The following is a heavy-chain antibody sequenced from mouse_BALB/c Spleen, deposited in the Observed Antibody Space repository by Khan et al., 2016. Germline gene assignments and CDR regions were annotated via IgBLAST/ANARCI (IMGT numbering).Heavy chain of an antibody. CDR2: INPDSSTI. V-gene: IGHV4-1*02. D-gene: IGHD1-2*01. J-gene: IGHJ2*01. Sequence: EVKLLESGGGLVQPGGSLKLSCAASGFDFSSYWMSWVRQAPGKGLEWIGEINPDSSTINYTPSLKDKFIISIDNAKNTLYLQMSKVRSDDTALYYCARLHYYGYMNYWGQGTTLTVSS. CDR3: ARLHYYGYMNY. CDR1: GFDFSSYW.